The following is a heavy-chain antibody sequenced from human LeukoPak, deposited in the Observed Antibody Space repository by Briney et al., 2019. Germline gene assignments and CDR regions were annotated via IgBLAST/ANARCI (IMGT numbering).Heavy chain of an antibody. V-gene: IGHV1-18*01. CDR1: GYSFITYG. J-gene: IGHJ6*02. CDR2: ISPYSGDT. Sequence: ASVKVSCKASGYSFITYGISWVRQAPGQGLEWLGWISPYSGDTKNAQKVQDRLILTTGTSTSTAYLELRSLRSDDTAQYFCARDCSGGSCSSDKYYFYALEVWGQGTAVTVSS. D-gene: IGHD2-15*01. CDR3: ARDCSGGSCSSDKYYFYALEV.